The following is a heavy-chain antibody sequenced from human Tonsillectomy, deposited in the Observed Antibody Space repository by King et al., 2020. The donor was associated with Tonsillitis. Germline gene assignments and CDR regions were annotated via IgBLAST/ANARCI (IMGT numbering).Heavy chain of an antibody. CDR2: IYPGDSDT. CDR3: AARNYGLTSGYY. V-gene: IGHV5-51*03. D-gene: IGHD1-7*01. Sequence: VQLVESGAEVKKPGESLKISCKGSGYSFTNYCIAWVRQMPGKGLEWMVIIYPGDSDTTYSPSFQGQVTISADKSISTAYLQWSSLKASDTAMYYCAARNYGLTSGYYWGQGTLVTVSS. CDR1: GYSFTNYC. J-gene: IGHJ4*02.